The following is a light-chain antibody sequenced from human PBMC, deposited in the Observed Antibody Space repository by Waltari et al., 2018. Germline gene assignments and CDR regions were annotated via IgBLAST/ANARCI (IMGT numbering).Light chain of an antibody. CDR3: SSYAGSNNLI. CDR1: SSDAGRYHF. Sequence: HSALTQPPPASGSPGQSVTICRPGTSSDAGRYHFVPLYQHHPGKAPKLLIYDVNKWPSGVPDRFSGSKSGNTASLTVSGLQAEDEADYYCSSYAGSNNLIFGGGTKLTVL. CDR2: DVN. J-gene: IGLJ2*01. V-gene: IGLV2-8*01.